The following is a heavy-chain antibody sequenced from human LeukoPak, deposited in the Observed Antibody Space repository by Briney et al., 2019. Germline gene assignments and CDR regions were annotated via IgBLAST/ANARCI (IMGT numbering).Heavy chain of an antibody. CDR1: GFTFSSYS. D-gene: IGHD5-18*01. J-gene: IGHJ4*02. CDR3: ARADSYGVDY. V-gene: IGHV3-48*04. CDR2: ISSSRSII. Sequence: PGGSLRLSCAASGFTFSSYSMNWVRQAPGKGLEWVSYISSSRSIIYYADSVKGRFTISRDNAKNSLYLQMNSLRAEDTAVYYCARADSYGVDYWGQGTLVTVSS.